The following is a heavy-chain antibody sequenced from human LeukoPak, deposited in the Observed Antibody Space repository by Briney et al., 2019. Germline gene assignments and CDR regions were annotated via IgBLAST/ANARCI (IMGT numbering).Heavy chain of an antibody. J-gene: IGHJ4*02. D-gene: IGHD3-10*01. V-gene: IGHV4-39*07. Sequence: SGTLSLTCAVSGGSISSSSYYWGWIRQPPGKGLEWIGSIYYSGSTYYNPSLKSRVTISVDTSKNQFSLKLSSVTAADTAVYYCARDTDFGELLYSYFDYWDQGTLVTVSS. CDR2: IYYSGST. CDR3: ARDTDFGELLYSYFDY. CDR1: GGSISSSSYY.